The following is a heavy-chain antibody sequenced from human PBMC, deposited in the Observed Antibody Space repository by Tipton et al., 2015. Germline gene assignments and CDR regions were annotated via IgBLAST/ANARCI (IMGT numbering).Heavy chain of an antibody. CDR3: TLPPHF. J-gene: IGHJ4*02. Sequence: SLRLSCAASGFRFSGSSMHWVRQASGKGLERVGRIRNKANNYATSYAVSVKGRFIISRDDSTNTTYLQMNSLKTEDTAVYYCTLPPHFWGQGTLVTVSS. V-gene: IGHV3-73*01. CDR2: IRNKANNYAT. CDR1: GFRFSGSS.